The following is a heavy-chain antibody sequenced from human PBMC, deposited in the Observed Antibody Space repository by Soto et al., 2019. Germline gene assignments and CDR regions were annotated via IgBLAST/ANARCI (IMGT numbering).Heavy chain of an antibody. CDR3: AKAAQTRYDWNDLGNWFDP. V-gene: IGHV1-69*13. CDR2: IIPISGIA. J-gene: IGHJ5*02. CDR1: GGTFSSYA. D-gene: IGHD1-1*01. Sequence: ASLTVSCKESGGTFSSYAIAWVRQAPGQGLEWMGGIIPISGIATYAQKFKGRVAITADEYTNTAYMELSSLRSDDTAMYYCAKAAQTRYDWNDLGNWFDPWGQGTLVTVSS.